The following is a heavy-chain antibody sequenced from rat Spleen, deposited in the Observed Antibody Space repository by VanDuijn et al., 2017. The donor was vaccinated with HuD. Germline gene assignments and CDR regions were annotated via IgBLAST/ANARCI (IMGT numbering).Heavy chain of an antibody. Sequence: EVQLVESGGGLVQPGRSLKLSCVASGFIFSGFGMHWIRQAPGKGLEWVAYISSSSGTIYYADTVRGRFTISRDNAKNTLYLQLSSLRSEDTALYYCTTDNGDWGQGVMVTVSS. CDR2: ISSSSGTI. CDR3: TTDNGD. D-gene: IGHD1-10*01. V-gene: IGHV5-34*01. CDR1: GFIFSGFG. J-gene: IGHJ2*01.